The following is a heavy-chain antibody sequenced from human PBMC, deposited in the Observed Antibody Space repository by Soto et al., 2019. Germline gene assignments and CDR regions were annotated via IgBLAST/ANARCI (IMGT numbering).Heavy chain of an antibody. Sequence: EVQLVESGGGLVQPGGSLRLSCAASGFTFSSYWMSWVRQAPGKGLEWVANIQQDGSEKYYVDSVKGRFTISRDNAKNSLYLQMNSLRAEDTAVYYCARVFGHYVPAVFFDYWGQGTLVTVSS. V-gene: IGHV3-7*01. D-gene: IGHD3-10*01. CDR1: GFTFSSYW. CDR3: ARVFGHYVPAVFFDY. CDR2: IQQDGSEK. J-gene: IGHJ4*02.